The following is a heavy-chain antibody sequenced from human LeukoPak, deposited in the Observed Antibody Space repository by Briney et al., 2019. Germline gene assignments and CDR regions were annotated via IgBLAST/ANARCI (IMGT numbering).Heavy chain of an antibody. V-gene: IGHV5-51*01. J-gene: IGHJ4*02. Sequence: GESLKISCKGSGCSSSRYWLGWVREMPGKGLEWVGIIYPGDSDTRYSRPFQGQVTISADKSISTPYLHWSSLKASDTAMYDCARRGWFGEFNDYWGQGTLVTVSS. D-gene: IGHD3-10*01. CDR1: GCSSSRYW. CDR3: ARRGWFGEFNDY. CDR2: IYPGDSDT.